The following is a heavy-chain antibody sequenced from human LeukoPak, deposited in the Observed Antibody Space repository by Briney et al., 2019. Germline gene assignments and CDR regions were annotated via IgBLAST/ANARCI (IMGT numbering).Heavy chain of an antibody. CDR3: ARALRGDSSGNYYFDY. J-gene: IGHJ4*02. Sequence: PSETLSLTCAVYGGSFSGYYWSWIRQSPEKGLEWIGEINHSGSTNYNPSLKSRVTILVDTSKNQFSPKLRSVTAADTAVYYCARALRGDSSGNYYFDYWGQKTLVTVSS. V-gene: IGHV4-34*01. CDR2: INHSGST. D-gene: IGHD3-22*01. CDR1: GGSFSGYY.